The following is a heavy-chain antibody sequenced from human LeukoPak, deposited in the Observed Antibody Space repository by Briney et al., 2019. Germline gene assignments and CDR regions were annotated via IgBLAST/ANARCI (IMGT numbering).Heavy chain of an antibody. V-gene: IGHV4-59*12. D-gene: IGHD5-12*01. CDR3: ARDRGYSGYEAGFDY. J-gene: IGHJ4*02. Sequence: SETLSLTCTVSGDSISSYYWSWIRQPPGKGLEWIGYIYYSGSTYYNPSLKSRVTISVDTSKNQFSLKLSSVTAADTAVYYCARDRGYSGYEAGFDYWGQGTLVTVSS. CDR2: IYYSGST. CDR1: GDSISSYY.